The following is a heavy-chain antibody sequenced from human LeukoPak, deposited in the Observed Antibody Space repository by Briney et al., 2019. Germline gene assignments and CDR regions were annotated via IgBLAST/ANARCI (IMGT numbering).Heavy chain of an antibody. Sequence: KPSETLSLTCTVSGGSMGGHWWSWIRQSPGKGLEWIGDIFYSGGTNNNSPLKSRLTMSLDTSKNQFSLKLSSVTTADTAMYYCARRNTADASIDFWGQGILVIASS. CDR2: IFYSGGT. V-gene: IGHV4-59*08. CDR1: GGSMGGHW. J-gene: IGHJ4*02. D-gene: IGHD2/OR15-2a*01. CDR3: ARRNTADASIDF.